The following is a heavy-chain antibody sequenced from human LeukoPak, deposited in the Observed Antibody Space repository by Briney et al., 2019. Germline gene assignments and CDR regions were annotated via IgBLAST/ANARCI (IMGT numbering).Heavy chain of an antibody. D-gene: IGHD5-18*01. J-gene: IGHJ4*02. V-gene: IGHV3-30-3*01. CDR1: GFTFSSYA. Sequence: PGGSLRLSCAASGFTFSSYAMHWVRQAPGKGLEWVAVISYDGSNKYYADSVKGRFTISRDNSKNTLYLQMNSLRAEDTAVYYCARDRGTAMRPYYFDYWGQGTLVTVSS. CDR3: ARDRGTAMRPYYFDY. CDR2: ISYDGSNK.